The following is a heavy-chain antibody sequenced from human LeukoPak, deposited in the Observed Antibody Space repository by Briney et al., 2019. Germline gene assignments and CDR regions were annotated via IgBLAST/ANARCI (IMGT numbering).Heavy chain of an antibody. CDR1: GFTFSSYA. CDR3: TTDISDLGYQLLYSVGY. CDR2: IKSKTDGGTT. J-gene: IGHJ4*02. V-gene: IGHV3-15*01. Sequence: GGSLRLSCAASGFTFSSYAMSWVRQAPGKGLEWVGRIKSKTDGGTTDYAAPVKGRFTISRDDSKNTLYLQMNSLKTEDTAVYYCTTDISDLGYQLLYSVGYWGQGTLVTVSS. D-gene: IGHD2-2*02.